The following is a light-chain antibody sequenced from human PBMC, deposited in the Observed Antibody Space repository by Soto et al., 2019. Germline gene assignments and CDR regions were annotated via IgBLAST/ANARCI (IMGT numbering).Light chain of an antibody. CDR1: QSVSSY. CDR3: QQYGSSEII. V-gene: IGKV3-20*01. Sequence: EIVLTQSPATLSSFPGDRVTLSCRASQSVSSYLAWYQQKPGQAPRLLIYDASSRATGIPDRFSGSVSGTDFTLTITRLEPEDFAVFYCQQYGSSEIIFGQGTRLEIK. CDR2: DAS. J-gene: IGKJ5*01.